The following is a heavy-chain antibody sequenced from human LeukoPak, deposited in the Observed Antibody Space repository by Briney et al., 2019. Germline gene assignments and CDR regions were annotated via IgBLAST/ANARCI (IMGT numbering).Heavy chain of an antibody. V-gene: IGHV1-2*02. CDR2: INPNSGGT. D-gene: IGHD6-19*01. CDR3: ARGYSSGWSYYYYYYYMDV. Sequence: GASVKVSCKASGYTFTGYYMHWVRQAPGQGLEWMGWINPNSGGTNYAQKFQGRVTMTRNTSISTAYMELSSLRSEDTAVYYCARGYSSGWSYYYYYYYMDVWGKGTTVTISS. J-gene: IGHJ6*03. CDR1: GYTFTGYY.